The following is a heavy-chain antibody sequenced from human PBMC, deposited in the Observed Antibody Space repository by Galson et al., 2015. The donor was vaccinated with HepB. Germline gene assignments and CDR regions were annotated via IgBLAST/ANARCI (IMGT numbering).Heavy chain of an antibody. J-gene: IGHJ6*02. D-gene: IGHD6-13*01. CDR3: AREGIIAAAGTPYYGMDV. CDR1: GGTFSSYA. CDR2: IIPIFGTA. Sequence: SVKVSCKASGGTFSSYAISWVRQAPGQGLEWMGGIIPIFGTANYAQKFQGRVTITADKSTSTAYMELSSLRSEDTAVYYCAREGIIAAAGTPYYGMDVWGQGTTVTVSS. V-gene: IGHV1-69*06.